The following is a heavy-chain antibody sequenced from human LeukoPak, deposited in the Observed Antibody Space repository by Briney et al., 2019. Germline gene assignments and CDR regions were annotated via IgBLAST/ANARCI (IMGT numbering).Heavy chain of an antibody. CDR1: GGSFSGYY. D-gene: IGHD3-22*01. CDR2: INHSGST. V-gene: IGHV4-34*01. CDR3: AREKDYYDSSGYGRSFDY. Sequence: PSETLSLTCAVYGGSFSGYYWSWIRQPPGKGLEWIGEINHSGSTNYNPSLKSRVTISVDTSKNQFSLKLSSVTAADTAVYYCAREKDYYDSSGYGRSFDYWGQGTLVTVSS. J-gene: IGHJ4*02.